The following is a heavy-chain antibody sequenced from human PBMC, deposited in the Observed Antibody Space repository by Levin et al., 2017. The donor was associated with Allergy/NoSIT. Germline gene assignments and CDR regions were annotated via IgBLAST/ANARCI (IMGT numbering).Heavy chain of an antibody. D-gene: IGHD6-13*01. Sequence: SETLSLTCTVSGGSISSSSYYWGWIRQPPGKGLEWIGSIYYSGSTYYNPSLKSRVTISVDTSKNQFSLKLSSVTAADTAVYYCARAPHSSSWYPVWDCGFDPWGQGTLVTVSS. V-gene: IGHV4-39*07. CDR3: ARAPHSSSWYPVWDCGFDP. J-gene: IGHJ5*02. CDR1: GGSISSSSYY. CDR2: IYYSGST.